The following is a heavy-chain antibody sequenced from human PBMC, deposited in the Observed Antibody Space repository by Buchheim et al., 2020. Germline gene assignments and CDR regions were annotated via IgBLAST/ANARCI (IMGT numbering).Heavy chain of an antibody. Sequence: QVQLQQWGAGLLKPSETLSLTCAVSGGSFSGYYWSWIRQPPGKGLEWIGEINHSGSTNYNPSLKSRVTISVDTSKNQFSLKLSSVTAADTAVYYCARGKKVVAANWFDPWGQGTL. CDR3: ARGKKVVAANWFDP. D-gene: IGHD2-15*01. CDR1: GGSFSGYY. V-gene: IGHV4-34*01. J-gene: IGHJ5*02. CDR2: INHSGST.